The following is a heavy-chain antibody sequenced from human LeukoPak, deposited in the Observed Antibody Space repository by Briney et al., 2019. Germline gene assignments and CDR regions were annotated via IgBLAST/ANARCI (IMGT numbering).Heavy chain of an antibody. V-gene: IGHV3-30-3*01. J-gene: IGHJ4*02. CDR2: ISYDGSNK. D-gene: IGHD4-17*01. Sequence: GGSLRLSCAASGFTFSSYAMHWVRQAPGKGLEWVAVISYDGSNKYYADSVKGRFTISRDNSKNTLYLQMNSLRAEDTAVYYCARDHCDGDPLDYWGQGTLVTVSS. CDR1: GFTFSSYA. CDR3: ARDHCDGDPLDY.